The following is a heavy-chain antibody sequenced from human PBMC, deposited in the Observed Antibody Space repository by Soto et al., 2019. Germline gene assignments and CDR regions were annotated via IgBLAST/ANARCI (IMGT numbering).Heavy chain of an antibody. CDR2: LISIVGAA. CDR1: VGSFSSYA. CDR3: AREDSTGYYTGGPYYYYYGMDD. J-gene: IGHJ6*02. D-gene: IGHD3-22*01. Sequence: ASVNVSCKACVGSFSSYAISWVRQAPGEGREGMGGLISIVGAANYAPTFQGSVTITADESTSTAYMELSSLRSEDMAVYYCAREDSTGYYTGGPYYYYYGMDDWGQGTTVTVSS. V-gene: IGHV1-69*13.